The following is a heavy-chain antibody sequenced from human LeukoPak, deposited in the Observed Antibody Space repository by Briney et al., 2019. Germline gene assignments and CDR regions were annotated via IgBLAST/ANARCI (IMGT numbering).Heavy chain of an antibody. CDR2: INPNSGGT. CDR3: ARDLNSSSWFGINNYYYYYMDV. V-gene: IGHV1-2*02. Sequence: ASVKVSCNASGYTFTGYYMHWVRQAPGQGLEWMGWINPNSGGTNYAQKLQGRVTMTRDTSTSTVYMELSSLRSEDTAVYYCARDLNSSSWFGINNYYYYYMDVWGKGTTVTVSS. J-gene: IGHJ6*03. CDR1: GYTFTGYY. D-gene: IGHD6-13*01.